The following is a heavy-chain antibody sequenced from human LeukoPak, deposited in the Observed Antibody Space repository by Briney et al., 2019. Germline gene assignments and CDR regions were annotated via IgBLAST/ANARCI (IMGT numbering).Heavy chain of an antibody. J-gene: IGHJ4*02. CDR2: IKEDGSET. D-gene: IGHD1-1*01. Sequence: PGGSLRLSCEASGFSFSGYWMSWVRQGPGKGLEWVANIKEDGSETYYVDSVKGRFTISRDNAKNALFLQMDSLTAGDTAVYYCARALTGKRFFYFDYWGQGTLVTVSS. V-gene: IGHV3-7*01. CDR1: GFSFSGYW. CDR3: ARALTGKRFFYFDY.